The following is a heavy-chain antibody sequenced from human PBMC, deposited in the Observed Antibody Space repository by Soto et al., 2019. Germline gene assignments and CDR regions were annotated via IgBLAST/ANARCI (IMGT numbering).Heavy chain of an antibody. Sequence: EVQLVESGGGLVKPGGSLRLSCAASGFTVSSNYMSWVRQAPGKGLEWVSVIYSGGSTYYADSVKGRFTISRDNSKNTLYLQMNSLRAEDTAVYYCAREGRSSSYFDYWGQGTLVTVSS. J-gene: IGHJ4*02. CDR3: AREGRSSSYFDY. CDR2: IYSGGST. D-gene: IGHD6-6*01. CDR1: GFTVSSNY. V-gene: IGHV3-66*01.